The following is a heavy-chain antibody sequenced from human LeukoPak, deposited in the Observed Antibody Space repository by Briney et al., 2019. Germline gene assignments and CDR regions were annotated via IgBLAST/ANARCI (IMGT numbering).Heavy chain of an antibody. Sequence: SVKVSCXASGGTFNSYAISWVRQAPGQGLEWMGGIIPIFGTANYAQKFQDRVTITADKSTSTAYMELSSLRSEDTAVYYCARDRVSGNPYSFDYWGQGSLVTVSS. D-gene: IGHD1-26*01. CDR1: GGTFNSYA. J-gene: IGHJ4*02. V-gene: IGHV1-69*06. CDR2: IIPIFGTA. CDR3: ARDRVSGNPYSFDY.